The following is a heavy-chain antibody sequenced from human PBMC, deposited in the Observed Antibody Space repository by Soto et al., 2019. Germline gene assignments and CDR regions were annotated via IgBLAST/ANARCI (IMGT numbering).Heavy chain of an antibody. CDR2: IYYSGST. CDR3: ARSIRPIVVVPATRFDP. D-gene: IGHD2-21*02. CDR1: GGSISSYY. V-gene: IGHV4-59*08. J-gene: IGHJ5*02. Sequence: SSETLSLTCTVSGGSISSYYWSWIRQPPGKGLEWIGYIYYSGSTNYNPSLKSRVTISVDTSKNQFSLKLSSVTAADTAVYYCARSIRPIVVVPATRFDPWGQGTLVTVS.